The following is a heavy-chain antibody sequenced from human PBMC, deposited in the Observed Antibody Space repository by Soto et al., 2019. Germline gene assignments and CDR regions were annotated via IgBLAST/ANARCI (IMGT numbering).Heavy chain of an antibody. D-gene: IGHD5-12*01. CDR1: GFTFSSYA. V-gene: IGHV3-23*01. CDR3: AKGGYSGSRTQRRNQHYYYYYYMDV. Sequence: PGGSLRLSCAASGFTFSSYAMSWVRQAPGKGLEWVSAISGSGGSTYYADSVKGRFTISRDNSKNTLYLQMNSLRAEDTAVYYCAKGGYSGSRTQRRNQHYYYYYYMDVWGQGTTVPVAS. J-gene: IGHJ6*03. CDR2: ISGSGGST.